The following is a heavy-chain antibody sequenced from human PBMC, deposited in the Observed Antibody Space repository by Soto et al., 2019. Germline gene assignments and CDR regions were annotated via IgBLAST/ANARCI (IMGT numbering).Heavy chain of an antibody. V-gene: IGHV4-34*01. CDR2: INHSGST. Sequence: QVQLQQWGAGLLKPSATLSLTCAVYGGSFSGYYWSWIRQPPGKGLEWIGEINHSGSTNYNPALKSRVTLSVDTSKTQFSLKLSSVTAADTAVYYCARGRFYDFWSGYYTVVSYFDYWGQGTLVTVSS. D-gene: IGHD3-3*01. CDR1: GGSFSGYY. J-gene: IGHJ4*02. CDR3: ARGRFYDFWSGYYTVVSYFDY.